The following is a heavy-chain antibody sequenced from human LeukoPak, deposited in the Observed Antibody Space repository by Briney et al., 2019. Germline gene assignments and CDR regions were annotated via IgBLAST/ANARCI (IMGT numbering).Heavy chain of an antibody. J-gene: IGHJ6*03. D-gene: IGHD3-22*01. V-gene: IGHV1-69*13. CDR1: GYTFTSNY. CDR3: ARKSSVGYMDV. Sequence: ASVKVSCKAFGYTFTSNYMHWVRQAPGQGLEWMGGIIPIFGTANYAQKFQGRVTITADESTSTAYMELSSLRSEDTAVYYCARKSSVGYMDVWGKGTTVTISS. CDR2: IIPIFGTA.